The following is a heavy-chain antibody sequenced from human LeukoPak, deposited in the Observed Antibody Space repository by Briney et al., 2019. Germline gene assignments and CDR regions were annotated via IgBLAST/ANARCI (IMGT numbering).Heavy chain of an antibody. CDR1: GFTFSSYA. J-gene: IGHJ4*02. V-gene: IGHV3-30-3*01. Sequence: GGSLRLSCAASGFTFSSYAMHWVRQAPGKGLEWVAVISYDGSNKYYADSVKGRFTISRDNSKNTLYLQMNSLRAEDTAVYYCWVFGVVIIDYWGQGTLVTVPS. D-gene: IGHD3-3*01. CDR2: ISYDGSNK. CDR3: WVFGVVIIDY.